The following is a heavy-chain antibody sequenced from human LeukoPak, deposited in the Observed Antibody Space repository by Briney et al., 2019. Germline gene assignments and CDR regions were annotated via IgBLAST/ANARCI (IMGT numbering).Heavy chain of an antibody. CDR3: ARGGDSIRDFDY. Sequence: SQTLSLTCAVSGGSISSGGYSWSWIRQPPGKGLEWIGYIYHSGSTYYNPSLKSRVTISVDRSKNQFSLKLSSVTAADTAVYYCARGGDSIRDFDYWGQGTLVTVSS. V-gene: IGHV4-30-2*01. D-gene: IGHD3-10*01. CDR2: IYHSGST. CDR1: GGSISSGGYS. J-gene: IGHJ4*02.